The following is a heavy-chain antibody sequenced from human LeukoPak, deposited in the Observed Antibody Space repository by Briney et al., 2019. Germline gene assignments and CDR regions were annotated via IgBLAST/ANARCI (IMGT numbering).Heavy chain of an antibody. J-gene: IGHJ4*02. Sequence: GGPLRLSCAASGFTFSDYYMSWIRQAPGKGLEWVSYISSSGSTIYYADSVKGRFTISRDNAKNSLYLQMNSLRAEDTAVYYCARGEYSSSFYYFDYWGQGTLVTVSS. D-gene: IGHD6-13*01. CDR2: ISSSGSTI. V-gene: IGHV3-11*01. CDR1: GFTFSDYY. CDR3: ARGEYSSSFYYFDY.